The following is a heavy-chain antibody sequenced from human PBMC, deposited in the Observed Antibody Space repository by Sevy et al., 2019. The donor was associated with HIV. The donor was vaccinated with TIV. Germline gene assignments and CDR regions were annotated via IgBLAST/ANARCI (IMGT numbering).Heavy chain of an antibody. V-gene: IGHV4-34*01. Sequence: SETLSLTCAVYGGSFSGYYWNWIRQPPGKGLEWIGEINHGGTTNYNPSLKSRVTISIDTSRNQFSLKLSSVTAADTDVYYWERGGGNYGGDYWGQGALVTVSS. CDR3: ERGGGNYGGDY. J-gene: IGHJ4*02. D-gene: IGHD3-16*01. CDR1: GGSFSGYY. CDR2: INHGGTT.